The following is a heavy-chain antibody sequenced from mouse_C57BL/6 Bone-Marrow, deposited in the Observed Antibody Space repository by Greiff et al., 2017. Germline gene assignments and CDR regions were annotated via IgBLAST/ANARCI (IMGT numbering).Heavy chain of an antibody. D-gene: IGHD1-1*01. J-gene: IGHJ1*03. CDR3: ARWGTTVVADWYFDV. CDR2: IDPSDSYS. CDR1: GYTFTSYW. V-gene: IGHV1-50*01. Sequence: VQLQQPGAELVKPGASVKLSCKASGYTFTSYWMQWVKQRPGQGLEWIGEIDPSDSYSNYNQKFKGKATLTVDTSSSTAYMQLSSLTSEDSAVYYCARWGTTVVADWYFDVWGTGTTVTVSS.